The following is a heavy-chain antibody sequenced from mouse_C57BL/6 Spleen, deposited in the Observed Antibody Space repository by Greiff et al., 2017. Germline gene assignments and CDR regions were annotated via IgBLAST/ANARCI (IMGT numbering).Heavy chain of an antibody. J-gene: IGHJ4*01. CDR3: ARGNFYYYGSEPYAMGY. V-gene: IGHV1-72*01. Sequence: QVQLQQPGAELVKPGASVKLSCKASGYTFTSYWMHWVKQRPGRGLEWIGRIDPNSGGTKYNEKFKSKATLTVDKPSSAAYMQLSSLTYEDSAVYYCARGNFYYYGSEPYAMGYWGQGTSVTVSA. CDR1: GYTFTSYW. D-gene: IGHD1-1*01. CDR2: IDPNSGGT.